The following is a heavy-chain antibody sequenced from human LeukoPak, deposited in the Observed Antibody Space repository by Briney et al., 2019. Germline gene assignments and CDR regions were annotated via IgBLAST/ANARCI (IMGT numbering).Heavy chain of an antibody. CDR1: GFTFSSYA. D-gene: IGHD3-22*01. CDR3: AKDVVTMIVVVTTFDY. Sequence: WGSLRLSCAASGFTFSSYAMSWVRQAPGKGLEWVSAMSGSGGSTYYADSVKGRFTISRDNSKNTLYLQMNSLRAEDTAVYYCAKDVVTMIVVVTTFDYWGQGTLVTVFS. CDR2: MSGSGGST. V-gene: IGHV3-23*01. J-gene: IGHJ4*02.